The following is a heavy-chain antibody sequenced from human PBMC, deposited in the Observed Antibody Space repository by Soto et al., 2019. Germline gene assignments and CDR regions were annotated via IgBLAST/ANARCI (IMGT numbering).Heavy chain of an antibody. Sequence: VKVSCKASGYTFTSYGISWVRQAPGQGLEWMGWISAYNGNTNYAQKLQGRVTMTTDTSTSTAYMGLRSLRSDDTAVYYCARDPSSGWYEDYYYGMDVWGQGTTVTVSS. CDR2: ISAYNGNT. CDR3: ARDPSSGWYEDYYYGMDV. CDR1: GYTFTSYG. J-gene: IGHJ6*02. D-gene: IGHD6-19*01. V-gene: IGHV1-18*04.